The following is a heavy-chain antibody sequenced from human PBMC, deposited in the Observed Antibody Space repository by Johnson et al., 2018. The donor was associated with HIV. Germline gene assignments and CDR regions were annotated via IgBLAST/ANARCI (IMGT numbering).Heavy chain of an antibody. D-gene: IGHD1-14*01. CDR3: ARGRATGRGRSAFDI. V-gene: IGHV3-20*04. Sequence: VQLVESGGGVVRPGGSLRLSCEASGFTFDDYAMSWVRQGPRKGLEWVSGINWNGGSTGYVDSVKGRFTISRDNAKNSLYLQMNSLRAEDTALYYCARGRATGRGRSAFDIWGQGTMVTVSS. CDR2: INWNGGST. CDR1: GFTFDDYA. J-gene: IGHJ3*02.